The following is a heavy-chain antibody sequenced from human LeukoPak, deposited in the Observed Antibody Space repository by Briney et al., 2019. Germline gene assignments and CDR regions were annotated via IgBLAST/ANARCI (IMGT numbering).Heavy chain of an antibody. D-gene: IGHD2-2*01. CDR2: INPNSGGT. CDR3: ARESTSLRSWFDP. Sequence: ASVKVSCKASGYTFTGYYMHWVRQAPGQRLEWMGWINPNSGGTNYAQKFQGRVTMTRDTSISTAYMELSRLRSDDTAVYYCARESTSLRSWFDPWGQGTLVTVSS. CDR1: GYTFTGYY. V-gene: IGHV1-2*02. J-gene: IGHJ5*02.